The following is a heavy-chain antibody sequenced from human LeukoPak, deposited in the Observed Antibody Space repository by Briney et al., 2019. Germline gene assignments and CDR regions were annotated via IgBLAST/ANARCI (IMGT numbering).Heavy chain of an antibody. D-gene: IGHD1-26*01. CDR2: IIPIFGTA. CDR1: GGTFSSYA. CDR3: ARTPESGSPYYFDY. J-gene: IGHJ4*02. V-gene: IGHV1-69*13. Sequence: GASVKVSCKASGGTFSSYAISWVRQAPGQGLEWMGGIIPIFGTANYAQKFQGRVTITADESTSTAYMELSSLRSEDTAVYYCARTPESGSPYYFDYWGQGTLVTVSS.